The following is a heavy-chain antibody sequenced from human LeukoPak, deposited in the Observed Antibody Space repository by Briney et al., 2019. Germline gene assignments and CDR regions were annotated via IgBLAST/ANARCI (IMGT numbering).Heavy chain of an antibody. J-gene: IGHJ4*02. CDR2: ISSSTSYI. D-gene: IGHD6-6*01. V-gene: IGHV3-21*01. Sequence: GGSLRLSCAGSGFTFSSYSMNWVRQAPGKGLEGVSYISSSTSYIYNADSVKGRFTISRDNAKNSLYLQMNSLRAEDTAVYYCARGQVAARPNYFDSWGQGTLVTVSS. CDR1: GFTFSSYS. CDR3: ARGQVAARPNYFDS.